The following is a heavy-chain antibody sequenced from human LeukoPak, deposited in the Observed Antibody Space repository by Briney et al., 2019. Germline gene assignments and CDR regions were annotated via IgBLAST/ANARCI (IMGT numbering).Heavy chain of an antibody. CDR3: ARGVGPFDP. D-gene: IGHD1-26*01. CDR2: INHSGST. CDR1: GGSFSGYY. V-gene: IGHV4-34*01. Sequence: SETLSLTCAVYGGSFSGYYWSWIRQPPGKGLDWIGEINHSGSTNYNPSLKSRVTISVDTSKNQFSLKLSSVTAADTAVYYCARGVGPFDPWGQGTLVTVSS. J-gene: IGHJ5*02.